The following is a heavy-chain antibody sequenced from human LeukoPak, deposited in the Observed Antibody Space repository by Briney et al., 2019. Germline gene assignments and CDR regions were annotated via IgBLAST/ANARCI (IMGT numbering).Heavy chain of an antibody. Sequence: GRSLRLSCAASGFNFADSAMSWVRQTPRKGMEWVSFISFNGRNTYYGDSGKGRFTISRDNSKDTVYIQMNSLRAKDPVIFYGSRDIELSTWGPGTMVTVSS. J-gene: IGHJ3*01. CDR3: SRDIELST. CDR2: ISFNGRNT. D-gene: IGHD5-12*01. V-gene: IGHV3-23*01. CDR1: GFNFADSA.